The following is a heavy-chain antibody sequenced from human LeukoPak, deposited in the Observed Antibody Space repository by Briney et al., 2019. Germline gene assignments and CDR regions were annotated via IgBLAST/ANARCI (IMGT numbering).Heavy chain of an antibody. Sequence: SETLSLTCTVSGGSISSGSYYWGWIRQPPGKGLEWIGSMYYSGSTYYNPSLKSRVTISVDTSKNQFSLKLSSVTAADTAVYYCARHLNWFDPWGQGTLVTVSS. CDR1: GGSISSGSYY. V-gene: IGHV4-39*01. J-gene: IGHJ5*02. CDR2: MYYSGST. CDR3: ARHLNWFDP.